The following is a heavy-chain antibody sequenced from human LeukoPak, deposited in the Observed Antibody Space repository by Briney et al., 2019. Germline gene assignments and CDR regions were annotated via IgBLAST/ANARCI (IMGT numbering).Heavy chain of an antibody. CDR1: GFTFGSYG. Sequence: GRSLRLSCAASGFTFGSYGMHWVRQAPGKGLEWVAVIWYDGSNKYYADSVKGRFTISRDNSKNTLYLQMNSLRAEDTAVYYCAKDGQLWKPGNWFDPWGQGTLVTVSS. J-gene: IGHJ5*02. D-gene: IGHD5-18*01. CDR3: AKDGQLWKPGNWFDP. V-gene: IGHV3-33*06. CDR2: IWYDGSNK.